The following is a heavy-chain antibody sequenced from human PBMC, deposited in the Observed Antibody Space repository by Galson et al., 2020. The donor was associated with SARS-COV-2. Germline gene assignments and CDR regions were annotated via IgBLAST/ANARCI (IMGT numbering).Heavy chain of an antibody. CDR2: ITDNSGDT. V-gene: IGHV3-23*01. CDR3: AKGAGPYCTSDSCSGRVLDS. CDR1: GFTFSNYA. J-gene: IGHJ4*02. D-gene: IGHD2-2*01. Sequence: GESLKISCAASGFTFSNYAMTWVRQAPGQGLEWVSVITDNSGDTDYADSVRGRFTISRDNSKNTLYLQMNSLRAEDTAIYFCAKGAGPYCTSDSCSGRVLDSWGQGTLVSVSS.